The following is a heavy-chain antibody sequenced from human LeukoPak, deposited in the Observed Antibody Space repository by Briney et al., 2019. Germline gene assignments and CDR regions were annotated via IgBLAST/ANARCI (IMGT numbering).Heavy chain of an antibody. J-gene: IGHJ4*02. CDR2: ISGSGCGT. Sequence: PGGSLRLSCAASGFTFSSYAMSWVRQAPAKGLEGVSAISGSGCGTYYADSVKGRFTIPRDNSKNTLYLQMNSLRVEDTAVYYCAKDYRPHIGYWGQGTLVTVSS. CDR1: GFTFSSYA. CDR3: AKDYRPHIGY. V-gene: IGHV3-23*01. D-gene: IGHD1-14*01.